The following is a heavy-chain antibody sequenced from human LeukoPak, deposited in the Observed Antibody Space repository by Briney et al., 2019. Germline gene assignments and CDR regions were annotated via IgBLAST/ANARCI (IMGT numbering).Heavy chain of an antibody. Sequence: GGSLRLSCAASGFTFSSYSMNWVRQAPGKGLEWVSSISSSSSYIYYADSVKGRFTISRDNAKNSLYLQMNSLRAEDTAVYYCARVSYYYDSSGKPDYWGQGTLVTVSS. V-gene: IGHV3-21*01. CDR1: GFTFSSYS. CDR3: ARVSYYYDSSGKPDY. CDR2: ISSSSSYI. J-gene: IGHJ4*02. D-gene: IGHD3-22*01.